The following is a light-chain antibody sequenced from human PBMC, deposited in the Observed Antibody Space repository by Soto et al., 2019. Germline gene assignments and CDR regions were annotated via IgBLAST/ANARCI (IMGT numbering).Light chain of an antibody. J-gene: IGKJ4*01. V-gene: IGKV3D-15*01. Sequence: EIVMTQSPGTLSVSTEEGATLSCRACQSVDRNLAWYQQKPGQAPRLLIYGASTRPTGIPDRFSGSGSGTEFSLTISSLQSEDFAVYYCQQYDSWPLTFGGGTKVEIK. CDR1: QSVDRN. CDR3: QQYDSWPLT. CDR2: GAS.